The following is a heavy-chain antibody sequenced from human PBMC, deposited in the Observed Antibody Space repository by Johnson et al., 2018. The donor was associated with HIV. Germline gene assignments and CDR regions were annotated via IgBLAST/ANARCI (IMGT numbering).Heavy chain of an antibody. CDR1: GFTFSSYA. CDR2: ISYDGSNE. D-gene: IGHD5-24*01. J-gene: IGHJ3*02. Sequence: QVQLVESGGGVVQPGRSLSLSCVASGFTFSSYAMHWVRQAPGKGLEWVAVISYDGSNEYYAASVKGRFNISRDNSKNTLYLQMNRLRAEDTAVYYCARLRAEAQFDAFDIWGQGTMVTVSS. V-gene: IGHV3-30-3*01. CDR3: ARLRAEAQFDAFDI.